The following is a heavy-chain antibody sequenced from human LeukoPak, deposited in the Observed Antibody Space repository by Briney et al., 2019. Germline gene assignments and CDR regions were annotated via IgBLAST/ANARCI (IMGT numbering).Heavy chain of an antibody. D-gene: IGHD2-15*01. CDR1: GGTFSSYA. CDR3: ARGPPDCSGGSCYIL. V-gene: IGHV1-69*01. CDR2: IIPIFGTA. J-gene: IGHJ4*02. Sequence: ASVKVSCKASGGTFSSYAISWVRQAPGQGLEWMGGIIPIFGTANYAQKFQGRVTITADESTSTAYMGLSSLRSEDTAVYYCARGPPDCSGGSCYILWGQGTLVTVSS.